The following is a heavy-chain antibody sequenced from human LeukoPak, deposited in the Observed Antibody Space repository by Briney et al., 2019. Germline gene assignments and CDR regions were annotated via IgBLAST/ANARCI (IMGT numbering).Heavy chain of an antibody. CDR1: GDSISSYY. Sequence: SETLSLTCTVSGDSISSYYWSWIRQPPGKGLEWIGSVYYSGSTNYNPPLKSRVTISVDTSKNQFSLKMSSVAAADTAVYFCARDSGTTGEVKFDPWGQGTLVTVSS. J-gene: IGHJ5*02. V-gene: IGHV4-59*01. CDR2: VYYSGST. D-gene: IGHD3-10*01. CDR3: ARDSGTTGEVKFDP.